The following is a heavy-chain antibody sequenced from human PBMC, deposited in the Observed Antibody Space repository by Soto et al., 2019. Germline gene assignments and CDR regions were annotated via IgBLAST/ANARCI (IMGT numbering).Heavy chain of an antibody. CDR2: ISWNSGII. V-gene: IGHV3-9*01. D-gene: IGHD5-12*01. CDR3: AKDIASSGYDYFDY. Sequence: SLRLSCAASGFTFDDYAMHWVRQAPGKGLEWVSGISWNSGIIGYADSVKGRFTISRDNAKNSLYLQMNSLRAEDTALYYCAKDIASSGYDYFDYWGQGTLVTVSS. J-gene: IGHJ4*02. CDR1: GFTFDDYA.